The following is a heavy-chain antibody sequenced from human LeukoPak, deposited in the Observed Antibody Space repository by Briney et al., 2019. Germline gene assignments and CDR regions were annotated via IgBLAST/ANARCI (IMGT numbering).Heavy chain of an antibody. Sequence: GGSLRLSCSASGFTFSSYAMHWVRQAPGKGLEYVSAISSNGGSTYYADSVKGRFTISRDNSKNTLYLQMSSLRAEDTAVYYCVKSLWFGEFPLDYWGQGTLVTVSS. V-gene: IGHV3-64D*06. CDR2: ISSNGGST. J-gene: IGHJ4*02. CDR1: GFTFSSYA. CDR3: VKSLWFGEFPLDY. D-gene: IGHD3-10*01.